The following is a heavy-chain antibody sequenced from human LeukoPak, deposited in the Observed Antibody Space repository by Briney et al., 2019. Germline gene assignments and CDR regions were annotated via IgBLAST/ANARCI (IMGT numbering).Heavy chain of an antibody. V-gene: IGHV4-59*01. CDR1: GGFLTNYY. J-gene: IGHJ4*02. CDR2: IDYSGRA. Sequence: SETLSLTCTVSGGFLTNYYWPWLRQPPGKGLEWIGYIDYSGRANYSPSLKSRVTISLDTPNNQFSLKFNSVTAADTAVYYCARALATMFFDYWGQGTLVTVST. CDR3: ARALATMFFDY. D-gene: IGHD5-12*01.